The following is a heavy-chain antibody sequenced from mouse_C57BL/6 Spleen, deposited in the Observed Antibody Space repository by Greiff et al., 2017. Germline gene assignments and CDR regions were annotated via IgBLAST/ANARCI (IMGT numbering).Heavy chain of an antibody. CDR2: IHPNSGST. V-gene: IGHV1-64*01. J-gene: IGHJ4*01. CDR3: ARWGTTVVATPLAMDY. D-gene: IGHD1-1*01. Sequence: QVQLQQPGAELVKPGASVKLSCKASGYTFTSYWMHWVKQRPGQGLEWIGMIHPNSGSTNYNEKFKSKATLAVDKSSSPACMQLSSLTSEDSAVYYCARWGTTVVATPLAMDYWGQGTSVTVSS. CDR1: GYTFTSYW.